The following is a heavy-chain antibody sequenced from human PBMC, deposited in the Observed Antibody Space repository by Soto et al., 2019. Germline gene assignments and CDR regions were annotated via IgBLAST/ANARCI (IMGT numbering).Heavy chain of an antibody. Sequence: GESLKISSQVSGYSFVNYWIGWVRQMPGKGLEWMDNVYPGDSDTDYSPSFQGQVTISADRSISTTYLQWSSLQASDTAIYYCARQSLSSSAFDFWGQGTLVTVSS. CDR2: VYPGDSDT. CDR1: GYSFVNYW. V-gene: IGHV5-51*01. J-gene: IGHJ5*01. D-gene: IGHD6-25*01. CDR3: ARQSLSSSAFDF.